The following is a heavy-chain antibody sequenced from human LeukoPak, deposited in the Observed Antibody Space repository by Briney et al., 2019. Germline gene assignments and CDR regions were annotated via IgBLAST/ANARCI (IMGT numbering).Heavy chain of an antibody. D-gene: IGHD1-26*01. CDR3: ATGLIVEATYDDAFYI. J-gene: IGHJ3*02. CDR2: FDPEDGET. V-gene: IGHV1-24*01. CDR1: GYTLTELC. Sequence: ASVKVSCKVSGYTLTELCMHWLRQAPGKGLEWMGGFDPEDGETIYAQKFQGRVTMTEDTSTDTAYMELSSLRSEDTAVYYCATGLIVEATYDDAFYIWGQGTMVTVSS.